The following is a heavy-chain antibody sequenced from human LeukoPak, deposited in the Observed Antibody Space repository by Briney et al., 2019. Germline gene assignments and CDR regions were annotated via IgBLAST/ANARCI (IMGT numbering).Heavy chain of an antibody. D-gene: IGHD2-15*01. CDR1: GGSISSSNW. CDR3: ASSLGYCSGGSCYSTDY. V-gene: IGHV4-4*02. CDR2: IYHSGST. J-gene: IGHJ4*02. Sequence: PSETLSLTCAVSGGSISSSNWWSWVRQPPGMGLEWIGEIYHSGSTNYNPSLKSRVTISVDKSKNQFSLKLSSVTAADTAVYYCASSLGYCSGGSCYSTDYWGQGTLVTVSS.